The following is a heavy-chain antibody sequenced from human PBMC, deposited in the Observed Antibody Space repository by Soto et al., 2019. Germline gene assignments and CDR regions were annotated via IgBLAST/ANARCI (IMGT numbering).Heavy chain of an antibody. CDR2: LTDTGGST. CDR1: TSNLKNYA. Sequence: GGSLRLSCVDTTSNLKNYAMAWVRQAPGKGLEWVSALTDTGGSTYYAASVKGRFTISRDNSRNTLFLQMDRLRVDDTAVYYCAKIKGAITFLQFDTWGQGTLVT. V-gene: IGHV3-23*01. J-gene: IGHJ1*01. CDR3: AKIKGAITFLQFDT. D-gene: IGHD3-9*01.